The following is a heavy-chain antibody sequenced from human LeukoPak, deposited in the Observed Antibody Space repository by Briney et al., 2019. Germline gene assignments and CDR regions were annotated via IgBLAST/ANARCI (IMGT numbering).Heavy chain of an antibody. CDR2: IIPIFGTA. CDR1: GGTFSSYA. D-gene: IGHD6-13*01. CDR3: ARDSVRYSSSWSYYFDY. Sequence: SVKVSCKASGGTFSSYAISWVRQAPGQGLEWMGGIIPIFGTANYAQKFQGRVTITADESTSTAYMELSSLRSEDTAVYYCARDSVRYSSSWSYYFDYWGQGTLVTVSS. J-gene: IGHJ4*02. V-gene: IGHV1-69*13.